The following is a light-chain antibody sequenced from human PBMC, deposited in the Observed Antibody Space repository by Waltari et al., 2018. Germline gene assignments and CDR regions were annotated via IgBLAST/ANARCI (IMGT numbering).Light chain of an antibody. V-gene: IGKV3-15*01. CDR2: DAS. CDR1: QSVNNK. J-gene: IGKJ4*01. Sequence: EIVMTQSPATLSVSPGERVTLSCRASQSVNNKLAWYQQKPGQAPRLLIYDASTRATGIPTSFSGSGSGTEFTITISSLQSEGFAVYYCQQHSDWPLTFGGGTKVEIK. CDR3: QQHSDWPLT.